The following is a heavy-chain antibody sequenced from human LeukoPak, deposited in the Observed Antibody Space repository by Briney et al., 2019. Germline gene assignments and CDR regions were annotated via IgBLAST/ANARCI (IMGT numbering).Heavy chain of an antibody. Sequence: GGSLRLSCVASGFTFSTSAMSWVRQAPGKGLEWVSAISGSGGKTYYADSVKGRFTISRDNSQNTLYLQMNSLRAEDTAVYYCARDYADYVGYFFFDYWGQGTLVTVSS. V-gene: IGHV3-23*01. CDR3: ARDYADYVGYFFFDY. CDR1: GFTFSTSA. D-gene: IGHD4-17*01. CDR2: ISGSGGKT. J-gene: IGHJ4*02.